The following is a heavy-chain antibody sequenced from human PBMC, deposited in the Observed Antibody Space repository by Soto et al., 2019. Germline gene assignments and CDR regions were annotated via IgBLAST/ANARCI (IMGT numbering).Heavy chain of an antibody. V-gene: IGHV4-34*01. D-gene: IGHD3-3*01. CDR1: VGSFSGYY. Sequence: SETLSLTCAVHVGSFSGYYWSWIRQPPGKGLEWIGEINHSGSTNYNPSLKSRVTISVDTSKNQFSLKLSSVTAADTAVYYCARVVITIFGVVRKYNWFDPWGQGTLVTVSS. CDR3: ARVVITIFGVVRKYNWFDP. J-gene: IGHJ5*02. CDR2: INHSGST.